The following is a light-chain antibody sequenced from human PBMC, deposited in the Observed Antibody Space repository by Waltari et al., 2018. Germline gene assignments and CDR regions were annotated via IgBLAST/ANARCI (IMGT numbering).Light chain of an antibody. V-gene: IGLV2-23*02. Sequence: QSALTQPASVSGSPGQSITISCTGTSHNCGGYTLFSWYQQHPGKPPQLIIYDVNKRPSGISHRFSGSKSGNTASLTISGLQADDESDYYCCSYAGDSTLIFGGGTKLTVL. CDR3: CSYAGDSTLI. CDR1: SHNCGGYTL. CDR2: DVN. J-gene: IGLJ2*01.